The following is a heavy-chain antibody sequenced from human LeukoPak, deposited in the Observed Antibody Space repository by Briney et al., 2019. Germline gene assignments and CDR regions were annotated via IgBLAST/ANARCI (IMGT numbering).Heavy chain of an antibody. Sequence: SETLSLTCTVSGGSISSSNWWSWVRQPPGKGLEWIGEIYHSGSTNYNPSLKSRVTMSVDMSKNQFSLKLSSVTAADTAVYYCARLGSRDDYFLGPVPYYFDYWGQGTLVTVSS. J-gene: IGHJ4*02. D-gene: IGHD2/OR15-2a*01. CDR2: IYHSGST. CDR3: ARLGSRDDYFLGPVPYYFDY. V-gene: IGHV4-4*02. CDR1: GGSISSSNW.